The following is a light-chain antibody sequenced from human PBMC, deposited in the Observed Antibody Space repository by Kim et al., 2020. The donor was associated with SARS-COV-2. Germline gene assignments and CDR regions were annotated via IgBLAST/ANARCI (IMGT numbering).Light chain of an antibody. V-gene: IGLV3-27*01. J-gene: IGLJ3*02. CDR3: YSAADNNLRV. CDR1: VLAKKY. CDR2: KGS. Sequence: VSPGQTARVTCSGDVLAKKYARWFQQKPGQAPVLVIYKGSERPSGIPERFSGSSSGTTVTLTISGAQVEDEADYYCYSAADNNLRVFGGGTQLTVL.